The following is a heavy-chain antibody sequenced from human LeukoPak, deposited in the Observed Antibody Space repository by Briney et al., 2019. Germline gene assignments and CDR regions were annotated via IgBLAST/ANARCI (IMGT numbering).Heavy chain of an antibody. CDR1: GFTFSSYG. Sequence: GGSLRLSCAASGFTFSSYGMHWVRQAPGKGLEWVAVISYDGSNKYYADSVKGRFTISRDNSKNTLNLQMNSLRAEDTAVYYCAKDRYRTAAGTHDSWGQGTLVTVSS. V-gene: IGHV3-30*18. CDR2: ISYDGSNK. CDR3: AKDRYRTAAGTHDS. D-gene: IGHD6-13*01. J-gene: IGHJ4*02.